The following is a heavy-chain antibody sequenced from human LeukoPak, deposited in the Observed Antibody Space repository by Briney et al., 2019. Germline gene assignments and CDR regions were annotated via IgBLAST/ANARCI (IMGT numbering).Heavy chain of an antibody. CDR2: IKRKNDGGTT. Sequence: PGGSLRLSCAASGFTFRYAWMTWVRQAPGKGLEWVGRIKRKNDGGTTDYSAPVRGRFTISRDDSEDTLYLQMNSLKTEDTAVYYCTTLRLDYGGGSDYYYGMDVWGQGTTVTVSS. J-gene: IGHJ6*02. CDR3: TTLRLDYGGGSDYYYGMDV. V-gene: IGHV3-15*01. D-gene: IGHD4-23*01. CDR1: GFTFRYAW.